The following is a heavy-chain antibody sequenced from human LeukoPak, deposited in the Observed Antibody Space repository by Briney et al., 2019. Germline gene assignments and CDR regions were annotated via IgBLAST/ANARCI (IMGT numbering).Heavy chain of an antibody. V-gene: IGHV4-59*01. CDR2: IYYSRST. J-gene: IGHJ6*02. D-gene: IGHD5-18*01. CDR1: GGSISSYY. CDR3: ASSGYSYGFGYYYYYGMDV. Sequence: SETLSLTCTVSGGSISSYYWSWIRQPPGKGLEWIGYIYYSRSTNYNPSLKSRVTISVDTSKNQFSLKLSSVTAADTAVYYCASSGYSYGFGYYYYYGMDVWGQGTTVTVSS.